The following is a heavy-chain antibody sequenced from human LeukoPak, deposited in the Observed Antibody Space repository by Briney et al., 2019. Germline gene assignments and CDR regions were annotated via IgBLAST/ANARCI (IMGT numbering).Heavy chain of an antibody. V-gene: IGHV3-7*01. CDR2: IRQDGGLK. CDR3: ARETGSAVGSTDFDY. CDR1: GFTFSNYW. D-gene: IGHD4-17*01. J-gene: IGHJ4*02. Sequence: GGSLRLSCTASGFTFSNYWMSWVRQAPGKGLEWVANIRQDGGLKRYVDSVKGRFTISRDNAENSLYLQMNSLRAEDTAVYYCARETGSAVGSTDFDYWGQGTLVTVSS.